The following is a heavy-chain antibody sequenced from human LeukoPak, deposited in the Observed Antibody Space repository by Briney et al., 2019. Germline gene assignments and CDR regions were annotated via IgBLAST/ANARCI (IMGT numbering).Heavy chain of an antibody. CDR1: GFTFSSYA. CDR3: AKDPRGGSYYDY. J-gene: IGHJ4*02. Sequence: PGGSLRLSCAASGFTFSSYAMSWVRQAPGKGLEWVSSISSSSSYIYYADSVKGRFTISRDNAKNSLYLQMNSLRAEDTAVYYCAKDPRGGSYYDYWGQGTLVTVSS. V-gene: IGHV3-21*01. CDR2: ISSSSSYI. D-gene: IGHD1-26*01.